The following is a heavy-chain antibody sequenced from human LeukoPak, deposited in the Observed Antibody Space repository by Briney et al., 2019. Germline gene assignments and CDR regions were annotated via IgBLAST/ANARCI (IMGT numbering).Heavy chain of an antibody. D-gene: IGHD5-18*01. J-gene: IGHJ4*02. CDR3: ARDQGGLTSYGSSPLDY. V-gene: IGHV3-7*01. CDR2: IKQDGSEK. CDR1: GFTFSTYW. Sequence: GGPLRLSCAASGFTFSTYWMNWVRQAPGKGLEWVANIKQDGSEKYYVDSVKGRFTISRDNAKNSLYLQMNSLRAEDTAVYYCARDQGGLTSYGSSPLDYWGQGTLVTVSS.